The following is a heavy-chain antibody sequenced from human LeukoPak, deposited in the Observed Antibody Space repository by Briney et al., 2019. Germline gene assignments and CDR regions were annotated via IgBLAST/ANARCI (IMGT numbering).Heavy chain of an antibody. V-gene: IGHV1-2*02. D-gene: IGHD3-9*01. J-gene: IGHJ5*02. CDR1: GYTFTGYY. CDR3: ARDRPGLVIITPWFDP. Sequence: ASVKVSCKASGYTFTGYYMHWVQQGPGQGLEWMGWINPNSGGTNYAQKFQGRVTMTRDTSISTAYMELSRLRSDDTAVYYCARDRPGLVIITPWFDPWGQGTLVTVSS. CDR2: INPNSGGT.